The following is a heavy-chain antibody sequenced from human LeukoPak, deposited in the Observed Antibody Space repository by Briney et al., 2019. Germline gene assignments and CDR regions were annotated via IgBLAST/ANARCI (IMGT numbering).Heavy chain of an antibody. D-gene: IGHD3-16*02. CDR3: ARRYYDYVWGSYRFDY. V-gene: IGHV4-34*01. J-gene: IGHJ4*02. Sequence: SETLSLTCAVYGGSFSGYYWSWIRQPPGKGLEWIGEINHSGSTNYNPSLKSRVTISVDTSKNQFSLKLSSVTAADTAVYYCARRYYDYVWGSYRFDYWGQGTLVTVSS. CDR1: GGSFSGYY. CDR2: INHSGST.